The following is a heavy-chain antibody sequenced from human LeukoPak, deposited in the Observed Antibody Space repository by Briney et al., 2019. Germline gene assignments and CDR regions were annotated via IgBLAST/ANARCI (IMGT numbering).Heavy chain of an antibody. D-gene: IGHD6-19*01. CDR2: IIPIFGTA. CDR1: GGTFSSYA. V-gene: IGHV1-69*05. CDR3: ARERDIAVAGIYYFDY. Sequence: SVKVSCKASGGTFSSYAISWVRQAPEQGLEWMGRIIPIFGTANYAQKFQGRVTITTDESTSTAYMELSSLRSEDTAVYYCARERDIAVAGIYYFDYWGQGTLVTVSS. J-gene: IGHJ4*02.